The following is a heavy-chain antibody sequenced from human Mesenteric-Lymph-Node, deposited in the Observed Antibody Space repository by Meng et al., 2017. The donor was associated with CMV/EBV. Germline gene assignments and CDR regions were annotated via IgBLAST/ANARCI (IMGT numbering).Heavy chain of an antibody. CDR2: IYYNGST. CDR1: SISSNGYF. Sequence: SISSNGYFWSWLRQHPGKGLEWLGYIYYNGSTYYNPSLKSRVTISVDTSKNQFSLRLNSVTAADTAVYYCARDKRAYSSGWYAGFDYWGQGTLVTVSS. V-gene: IGHV4-31*02. CDR3: ARDKRAYSSGWYAGFDY. D-gene: IGHD6-19*01. J-gene: IGHJ4*02.